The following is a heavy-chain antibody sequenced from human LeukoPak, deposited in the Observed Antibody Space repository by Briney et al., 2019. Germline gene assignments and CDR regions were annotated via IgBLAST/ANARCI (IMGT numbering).Heavy chain of an antibody. CDR2: INTYKGDT. V-gene: IGHV1-18*01. CDR3: ARDISGTGAFDI. J-gene: IGHJ3*02. Sequence: ASVKVSCKASGYTLTNYNISWVRQAPGQGLEWMGWINTYKGDTLYAQKLQGRVTMTADTSTNTAYMELRSLRFDDTAVYYCARDISGTGAFDIWGQGTMVTVSS. D-gene: IGHD6-19*01. CDR1: GYTLTNYN.